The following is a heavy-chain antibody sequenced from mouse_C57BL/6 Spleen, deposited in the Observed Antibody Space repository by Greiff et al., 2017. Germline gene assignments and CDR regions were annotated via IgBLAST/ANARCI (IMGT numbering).Heavy chain of an antibody. Sequence: QVTLKESGPGILQPSQTLSLTCSFSGFSLSPFGMSVVCIPPPSGKGLECLAHNWWDGDKSYNPAPKSRPTISKDTYKNQVFLKVANVDTADTATYYWARSTTVVAFDYWGQGTTLTVSS. J-gene: IGHJ2*01. V-gene: IGHV8-8*01. CDR2: NWWDGDK. CDR1: GFSLSPFGMS. D-gene: IGHD1-1*01. CDR3: ARSTTVVAFDY.